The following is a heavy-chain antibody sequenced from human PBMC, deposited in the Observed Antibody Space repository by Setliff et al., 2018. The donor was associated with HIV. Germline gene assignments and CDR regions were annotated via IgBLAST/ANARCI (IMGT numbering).Heavy chain of an antibody. CDR3: DSSGYYYVSFFDY. CDR1: GFTFSNAW. J-gene: IGHJ4*02. CDR2: IKSKTDGGTT. D-gene: IGHD3-22*01. Sequence: GGSLRLSCAASGFTFSNAWMSWVRQAPGKGLEWVGRIKSKTDGGTTDYVTPVKGRFTISRDDSKNTLYLQMNSLKTEDTAVYYYDSSGYYYVSFFDYWGQGTLVTVSS. V-gene: IGHV3-15*01.